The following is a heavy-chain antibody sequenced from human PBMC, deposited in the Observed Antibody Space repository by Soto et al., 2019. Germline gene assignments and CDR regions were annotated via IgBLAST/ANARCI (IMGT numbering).Heavy chain of an antibody. D-gene: IGHD3-16*01. CDR1: GFSLSTSGVA. V-gene: IGHV2-5*02. CDR3: ARSIGGGYVYAFDI. CDR2: VYGDDDK. J-gene: IGHJ3*02. Sequence: QITLKESGPTLVKPTQTLTLTCTFSGFSLSTSGVAVGWIRQAPGKALEWLALVYGDDDKRYSLSLKSRLTITKDTSDNQVVLTMTNMDPVDTATYYCARSIGGGYVYAFDIWGQGTMVTVSS.